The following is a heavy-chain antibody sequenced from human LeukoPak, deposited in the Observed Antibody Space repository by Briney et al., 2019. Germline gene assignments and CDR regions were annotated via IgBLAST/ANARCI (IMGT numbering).Heavy chain of an antibody. CDR3: ARTTVVNTGDDAFDI. J-gene: IGHJ3*02. Sequence: GESLKISCKGSGYSFTSYWIGWVRQMPGKGLEWMGIIYPGDSDTRYSPSFQGQVTISADKSISTAYLQWSSLKASDTAMYYCARTTVVNTGDDAFDIWGQGTMVTVSS. V-gene: IGHV5-51*01. D-gene: IGHD4-23*01. CDR1: GYSFTSYW. CDR2: IYPGDSDT.